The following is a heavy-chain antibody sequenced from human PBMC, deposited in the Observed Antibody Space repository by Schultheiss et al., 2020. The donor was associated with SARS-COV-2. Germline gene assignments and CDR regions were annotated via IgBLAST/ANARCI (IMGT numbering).Heavy chain of an antibody. CDR1: GYTFTSYG. Sequence: ASVKVSCKASGYTFTSYGISWVRQAPGQGLEWMGWISAYNGNTNYAQKLQGRVTITRDTSASTAYMELSSLTPEDTAVYHCARDLKDGDYAGVFDFWGQGTLVTVSS. CDR2: ISAYNGNT. CDR3: ARDLKDGDYAGVFDF. J-gene: IGHJ4*02. V-gene: IGHV1-18*01. D-gene: IGHD4-17*01.